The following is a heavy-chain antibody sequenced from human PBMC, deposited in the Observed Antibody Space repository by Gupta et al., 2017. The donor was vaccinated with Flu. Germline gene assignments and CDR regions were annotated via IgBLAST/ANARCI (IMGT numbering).Heavy chain of an antibody. CDR3: ARGPGRYYFDY. CDR2: INPKSGGT. J-gene: IGHJ4*02. Sequence: TFTGYYMHWVRQAPGQGLEWMGWINPKSGGTNYAQKFQGRVTMTRDTSISTAYMELSRMRADDTAVYYCARGPGRYYFDYWCQGTLVTVSS. CDR1: TFTGYY. V-gene: IGHV1-2*02.